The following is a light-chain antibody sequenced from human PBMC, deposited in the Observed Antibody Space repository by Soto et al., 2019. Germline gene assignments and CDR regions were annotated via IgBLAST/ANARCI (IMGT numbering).Light chain of an antibody. CDR3: QRYNSYSEA. CDR2: KAS. CDR1: QTISTW. V-gene: IGKV1-5*03. Sequence: DIQMTQSPSTLSGSVGDRDTITCRASQTISTWLAWYQQKPGKAPKLLIYKASTLKSGVPSRFSGSGSGTEFTLTSSSRQPYEFATYYGQRYNSYSEAFGQGTKV. J-gene: IGKJ1*01.